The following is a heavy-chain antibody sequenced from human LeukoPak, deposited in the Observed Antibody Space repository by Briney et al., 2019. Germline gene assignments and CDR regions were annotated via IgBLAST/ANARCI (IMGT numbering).Heavy chain of an antibody. CDR3: ARRRDLYSGSYYTFDY. CDR2: IYPGDSDT. V-gene: IGHV5-51*01. D-gene: IGHD1-26*01. CDR1: GYSFTSYW. J-gene: IGHJ4*02. Sequence: GESLKISCKGSGYSFTSYWIGWVRQTPGKGLEWTGIIYPGDSDTRYSPSFQGQVTISADKSISTAYLQWSSLKASDTAMYYCARRRDLYSGSYYTFDYWGQGTLVTVSS.